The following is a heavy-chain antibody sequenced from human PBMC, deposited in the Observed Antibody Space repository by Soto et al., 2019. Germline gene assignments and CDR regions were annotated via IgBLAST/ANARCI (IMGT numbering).Heavy chain of an antibody. CDR2: INPATGNT. V-gene: IGHV1-3*01. J-gene: IGHJ5*02. Sequence: QVQLVQSGAEVKKPGTSVKVSCKASGYSFATYAIHWVRQAPGQGLEWMGWINPATGNTEYSDKFQDRVTFTRDTSAATAYMELRGLRSEDTAVYFCGSSYKSAGWLEPCGQRTLVTVSS. CDR3: GSSYKSAGWLEP. CDR1: GYSFATYA. D-gene: IGHD1-26*01.